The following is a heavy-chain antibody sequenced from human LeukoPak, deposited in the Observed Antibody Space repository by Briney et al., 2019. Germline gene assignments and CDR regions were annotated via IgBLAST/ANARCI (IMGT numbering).Heavy chain of an antibody. Sequence: ASVKVSCKASGYTFTSYDINWVRQATGQGLEWMGWMNPNSGNTGYAQKFQGRVTMTRNTPISTAYMELSSLTSEDTAVYYCARDRYDYDSSGYRYWGQGTLVTVSS. V-gene: IGHV1-8*01. CDR1: GYTFTSYD. CDR2: MNPNSGNT. CDR3: ARDRYDYDSSGYRY. D-gene: IGHD3-22*01. J-gene: IGHJ4*02.